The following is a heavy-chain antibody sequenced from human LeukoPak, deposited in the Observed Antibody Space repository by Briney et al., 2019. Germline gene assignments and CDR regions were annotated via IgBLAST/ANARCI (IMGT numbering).Heavy chain of an antibody. Sequence: SETLSLTCTVSGYSISSGYYWDWIRQPPGKGLEWIGSIYHSGSTYYNPSLKSRVTISVDTSKNQFSLKLSSVTTADTAVCYCARGGTTVVTQTIDYWGQGTLVTVSS. D-gene: IGHD4-23*01. CDR2: IYHSGST. CDR3: ARGGTTVVTQTIDY. V-gene: IGHV4-38-2*02. CDR1: GYSISSGYY. J-gene: IGHJ4*02.